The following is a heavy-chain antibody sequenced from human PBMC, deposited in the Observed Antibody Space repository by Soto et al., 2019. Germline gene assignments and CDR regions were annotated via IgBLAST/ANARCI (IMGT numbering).Heavy chain of an antibody. J-gene: IGHJ5*02. CDR1: GFTFSSYA. CDR2: ISGSGGST. V-gene: IGHV3-23*01. Sequence: GGSLRLSCAASGFTFSSYAMSWVRQAPGKGLEWVSAISGSGGSTYYADSVKGRFTISRDNSKNTLYLQMNSLRAEDTAVYYCAKDLLSGARPFNWFDPWGQGTRVTV. CDR3: AKDLLSGARPFNWFDP. D-gene: IGHD6-6*01.